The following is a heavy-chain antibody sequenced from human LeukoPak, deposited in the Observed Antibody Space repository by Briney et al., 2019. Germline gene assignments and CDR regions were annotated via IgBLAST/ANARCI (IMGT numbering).Heavy chain of an antibody. V-gene: IGHV3-48*02. Sequence: PGGSLRLSCAASGFTFSSYSVNWVRQAPRKGLEWISYISSSSSNIYYADSVKGRFTISRDNVRNSLYLQMNSLRDEDTAVYYCARDRGGTGTSFDYWGQGTLVTVSS. CDR3: ARDRGGTGTSFDY. J-gene: IGHJ4*02. D-gene: IGHD1-1*01. CDR1: GFTFSSYS. CDR2: ISSSSSNI.